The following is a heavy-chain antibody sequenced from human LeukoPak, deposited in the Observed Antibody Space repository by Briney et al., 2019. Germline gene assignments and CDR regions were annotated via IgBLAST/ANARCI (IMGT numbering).Heavy chain of an antibody. CDR3: ARLFRVGPIPRGYIDY. V-gene: IGHV5-51*01. J-gene: IGHJ4*02. D-gene: IGHD1-26*01. Sequence: GESLKISCRRSGYSFSSYWIGWVRQMPGKGLEWMGIIYPGDFDTRYSPSFQGQVTISVDKSISTTYLQWSSLKASDSAMYYCARLFRVGPIPRGYIDYWGQGTLVTVSS. CDR1: GYSFSSYW. CDR2: IYPGDFDT.